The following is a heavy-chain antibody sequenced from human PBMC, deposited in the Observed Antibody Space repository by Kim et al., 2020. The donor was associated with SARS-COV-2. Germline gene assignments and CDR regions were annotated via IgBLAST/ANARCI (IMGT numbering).Heavy chain of an antibody. Sequence: RFTISRDNSKNTLYLQMNSLRAEDTAVYYCAKVLDELGYGDYQPYDAFDIWGQGTMVTVSS. D-gene: IGHD4-17*01. V-gene: IGHV3-23*01. J-gene: IGHJ3*02. CDR3: AKVLDELGYGDYQPYDAFDI.